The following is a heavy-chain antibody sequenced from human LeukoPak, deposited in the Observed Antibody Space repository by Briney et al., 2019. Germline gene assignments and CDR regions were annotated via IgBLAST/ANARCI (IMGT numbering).Heavy chain of an antibody. J-gene: IGHJ4*02. D-gene: IGHD1-1*01. V-gene: IGHV4-4*07. CDR2: IYTSAST. CDR1: GGSISSYY. CDR3: AREAGTDFDY. Sequence: PSETLSLTCTVSGGSISSYYWSWIRQPAGQGLEWIGRIYTSASTNYNPSLKSRVTMSVDTSKNQFSLKLSSVTAADTAVYYCAREAGTDFDYWGQGTLVTVSS.